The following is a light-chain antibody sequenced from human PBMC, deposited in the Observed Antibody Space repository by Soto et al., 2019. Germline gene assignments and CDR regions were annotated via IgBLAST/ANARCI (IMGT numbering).Light chain of an antibody. CDR1: QSISNS. J-gene: IGKJ2*01. CDR3: QQTFRPRYT. CDR2: VAS. Sequence: DIQMTQSLSSLSASVGDTVTITCRASQSISNSLSWYQQKPGKAPKFMIYVASTLQRGVPSRFSGSGSETDFTLNIRSLESEDVATYFCQQTFRPRYTFGQGTKLEIK. V-gene: IGKV1-39*01.